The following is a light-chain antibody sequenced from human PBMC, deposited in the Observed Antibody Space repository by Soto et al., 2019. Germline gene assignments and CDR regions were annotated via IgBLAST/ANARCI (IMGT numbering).Light chain of an antibody. V-gene: IGKV3-20*01. CDR1: QILINNY. CDR3: QQYVEGTPIT. CDR2: GAS. J-gene: IGKJ5*01. Sequence: IVLTQSPGTLSLSPGERATLSCSASQILINNYFAWYQQKPGRAPRLLIYGASSRATGIPDRFSGSGSGTDFTLTISRLESDDFALYYCQQYVEGTPITFGQGTRLEIK.